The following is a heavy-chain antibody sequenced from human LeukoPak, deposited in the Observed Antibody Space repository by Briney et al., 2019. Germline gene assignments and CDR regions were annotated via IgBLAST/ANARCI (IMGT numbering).Heavy chain of an antibody. CDR1: GLTFSSYG. CDR3: ARERTLGYCSGGSCYSVYDY. J-gene: IGHJ4*02. CDR2: IWYDGSNK. V-gene: IGHV3-33*01. Sequence: PGGSLRLSWAASGLTFSSYGMHWVRQAPGKGLEWVAVIWYDGSNKYYADSVKGRFTISRDNSKNTLYLQMNSLRAEDTAVYYCARERTLGYCSGGSCYSVYDYWGQGTLVTVSS. D-gene: IGHD2-15*01.